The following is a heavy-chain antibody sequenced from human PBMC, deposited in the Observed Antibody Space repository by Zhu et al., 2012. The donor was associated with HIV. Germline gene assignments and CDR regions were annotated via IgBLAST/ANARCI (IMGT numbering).Heavy chain of an antibody. Sequence: QVQLQESGPGLVKPSETLSLTCSVSGVSISSDYWSWIRQPPGKGLEWIGYIYHTGSTKYNPSLKTRVTLSVDRSKNQFSLKLRSVTAADTSIYFCARGSLLMYHVLAYFDSWGQGTLVTVSS. J-gene: IGHJ4*02. V-gene: IGHV4-59*08. CDR3: ARGSLLMYHVLAYFDS. CDR1: GVSISSDY. CDR2: IYHTGST. D-gene: IGHD3-10*01.